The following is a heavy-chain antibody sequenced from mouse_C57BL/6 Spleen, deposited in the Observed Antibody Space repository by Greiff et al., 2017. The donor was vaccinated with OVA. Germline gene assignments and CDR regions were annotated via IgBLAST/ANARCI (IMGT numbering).Heavy chain of an antibody. CDR3: ARRGRARDYFDY. CDR2: INPYNGGT. CDR1: GYTFTDYY. V-gene: IGHV1-19*01. Sequence: EVQLQQSGPVLVKPGASVKMSCKASGYTFTDYYMNWVKQSHGKSLEWIGVINPYNGGTSYNQKFKGKATLTVDKSSSTAYMELNSLTSEDSAVYDCARRGRARDYFDYWGQGTTLTVSS. J-gene: IGHJ2*01. D-gene: IGHD3-3*01.